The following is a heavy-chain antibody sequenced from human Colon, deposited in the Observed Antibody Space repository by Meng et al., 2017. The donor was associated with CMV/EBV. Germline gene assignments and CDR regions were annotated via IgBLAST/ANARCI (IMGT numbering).Heavy chain of an antibody. CDR1: GGSFSSTSYH. CDR3: ARDRHSEVVIALKGTFDI. D-gene: IGHD2-21*01. CDR2: ISYTGST. J-gene: IGHJ3*02. Sequence: SETLSLTCTVSGGSFSSTSYHWGWVRQSPGKGLEWIGSISYTGSTYYNPSLSSRLSISVDRSKNQFFLRLSSVTAADTAVYYCARDRHSEVVIALKGTFDIWGQGTRVTVSS. V-gene: IGHV4-39*07.